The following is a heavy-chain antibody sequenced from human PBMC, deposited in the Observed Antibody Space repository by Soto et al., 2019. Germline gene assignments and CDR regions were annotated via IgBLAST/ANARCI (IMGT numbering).Heavy chain of an antibody. CDR1: GFTFSSYS. CDR2: INSSSAVI. V-gene: IGHV3-48*01. Sequence: GGSLRLSCAASGFTFSSYSMNWVRQAPGKRLEWISYINSSSAVIYYSDSVEGRFTISRDNARNALYLHMSSLRAEDTAVYYCARDRPMNSWGQGTLVTVSS. J-gene: IGHJ4*02. CDR3: ARDRPMNS.